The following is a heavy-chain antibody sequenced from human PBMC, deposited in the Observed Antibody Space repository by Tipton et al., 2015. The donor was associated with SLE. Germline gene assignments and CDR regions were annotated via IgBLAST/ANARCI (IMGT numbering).Heavy chain of an antibody. CDR3: ATSPRTVAFDI. Sequence: SLRLSCVASGFTVSSNYMSWVRQVPGKGLEWVSVIYSGGSTYYADSVRGRFTISRDISKNTLYLQMNSLRAEDTAVYYCATSPRTVAFDIWGQGTMVTVSS. V-gene: IGHV3-53*01. D-gene: IGHD1-1*01. CDR2: IYSGGST. J-gene: IGHJ3*02. CDR1: GFTVSSNY.